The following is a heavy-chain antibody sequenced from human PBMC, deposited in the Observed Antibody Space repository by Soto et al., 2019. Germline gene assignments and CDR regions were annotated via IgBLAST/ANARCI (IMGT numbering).Heavy chain of an antibody. V-gene: IGHV3-43D*04. Sequence: GGSLRLSCAASGFTFDDYAMHWVRQAPGKGLEWVSLISWDGGSTYYADSVKGRFTISRDNSKNSLYLQMNSLRTEDTALYYCAKVRSFGFDYYYGMDVWGQGTKVTVFS. CDR2: ISWDGGST. CDR3: AKVRSFGFDYYYGMDV. CDR1: GFTFDDYA. J-gene: IGHJ6*02. D-gene: IGHD3-10*01.